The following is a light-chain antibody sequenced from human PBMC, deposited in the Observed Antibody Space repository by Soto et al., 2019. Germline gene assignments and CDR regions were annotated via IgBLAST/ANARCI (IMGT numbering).Light chain of an antibody. CDR1: RSVLYSSNNKNY. J-gene: IGKJ1*01. Sequence: DIVMTQSPDSLAVSLGERATINCRSSRSVLYSSNNKNYLAWYQQKPGQTPNLLIYWASTRESGVPDRFSGSGSGTDFTLTISSLQAEDVAVYYCQQYYSTPWTFGQGTKVEIK. CDR2: WAS. CDR3: QQYYSTPWT. V-gene: IGKV4-1*01.